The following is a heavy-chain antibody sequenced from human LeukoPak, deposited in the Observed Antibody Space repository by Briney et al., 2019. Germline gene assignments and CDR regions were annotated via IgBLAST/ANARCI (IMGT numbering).Heavy chain of an antibody. CDR1: GGSISSYY. J-gene: IGHJ6*03. D-gene: IGHD2-15*01. CDR2: IYYSGST. V-gene: IGHV4-59*01. Sequence: SETLSLTCTVSGGSISSYYWSWIRQPPGKGLEWIGYIYYSGSTNYNPSLKSRVTISVDTYKNQFSLKLSSVTAADTAVYYCARGYCSGGSCYDYYYYYMDVWGKGPTVTVSS. CDR3: ARGYCSGGSCYDYYYYYMDV.